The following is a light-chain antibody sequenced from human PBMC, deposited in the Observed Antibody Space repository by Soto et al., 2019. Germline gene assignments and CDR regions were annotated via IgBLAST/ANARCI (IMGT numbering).Light chain of an antibody. CDR2: AAS. J-gene: IGKJ1*01. CDR1: QGIRDD. V-gene: IGKV1-6*01. CDR3: KHYNTYSPT. Sequence: AIQMTRSPSSLSASVGNRVTITCLASQGIRDDLGWYQQKPGKAPNLLIYAASSLQSGVPSRFSGSGSGTGFTLTISSLQPDDFATYYCKHYNTYSPTFGQGTKVDIK.